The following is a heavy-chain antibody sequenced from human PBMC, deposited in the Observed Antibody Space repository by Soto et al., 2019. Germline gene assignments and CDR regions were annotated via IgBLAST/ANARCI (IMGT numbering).Heavy chain of an antibody. CDR2: SSADNGNT. D-gene: IGHD3-10*01. Sequence: ASVKVSCKASGYTFTSYGISWVRQAPGQGLEWMGWSSADNGNTNYAQRLQGRVTMTTDTSTSTAYMELRSLRSDDTAVYYCARDRGRLLVREVIPLDXWGQGTLVTVSX. CDR1: GYTFTSYG. CDR3: ARDRGRLLVREVIPLDX. V-gene: IGHV1-18*04. J-gene: IGHJ4*02.